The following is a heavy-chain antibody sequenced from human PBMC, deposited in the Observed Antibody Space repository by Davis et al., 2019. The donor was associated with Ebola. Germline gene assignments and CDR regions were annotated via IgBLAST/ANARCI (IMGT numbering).Heavy chain of an antibody. CDR3: ARDPPYDQGYDY. V-gene: IGHV6-1*01. D-gene: IGHD3-22*01. CDR1: VDSVSSNTAA. Sequence: SQTLSLTCAISVDSVSSNTAAWNWIRQSPSRGLGWLGRTYYGSKWFVDYAVSVKSRMTINSDTSKNQFSLQLSSVTPEDTAVYYCARDPPYDQGYDYWGQGILVTVSS. CDR2: TYYGSKWFV. J-gene: IGHJ4*02.